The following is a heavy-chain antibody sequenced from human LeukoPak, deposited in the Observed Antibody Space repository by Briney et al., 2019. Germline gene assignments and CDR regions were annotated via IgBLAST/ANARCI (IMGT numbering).Heavy chain of an antibody. Sequence: GSLRLSCAASGFTFSSYWMSWVRQAPGKGLEWVANIKQDGSEKYYVDSVKGRFTISRDNAKNSLYLQMNSLRAEDTAVYYCARENGMVRGVIITGYYYYMDVWGKGTRVTVSS. V-gene: IGHV3-7*01. CDR2: IKQDGSEK. CDR3: ARENGMVRGVIITGYYYYMDV. CDR1: GFTFSSYW. J-gene: IGHJ6*03. D-gene: IGHD3-10*01.